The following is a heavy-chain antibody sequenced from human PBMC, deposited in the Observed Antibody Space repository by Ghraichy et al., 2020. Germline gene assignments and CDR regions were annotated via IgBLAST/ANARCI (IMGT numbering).Heavy chain of an antibody. CDR1: GFTFSSYA. V-gene: IGHV3-23*01. CDR3: AKDRLPDSSSPPARKRYNWFDP. CDR2: ISGSGGST. J-gene: IGHJ5*02. Sequence: GGSLRLSCAASGFTFSSYAMSWVRQAPGKGLEWVSAISGSGGSTYYADSVKGRFTISRDNSKNTLYLQMNSLRAEDTAVYYCAKDRLPDSSSPPARKRYNWFDPWGQGTLVTVSS. D-gene: IGHD3-22*01.